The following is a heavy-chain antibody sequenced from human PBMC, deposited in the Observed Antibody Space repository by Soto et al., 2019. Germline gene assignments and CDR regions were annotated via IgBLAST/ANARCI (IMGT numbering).Heavy chain of an antibody. Sequence: QVQLQESGPGLVKPSGTLSLTCAVSGGSISSSNWWSWVRQPPGKGLEWIGEIYHSGSTNYNPSLKRRVTISVDKSKNQFSLKLSSVPAADTAVYYCARVVAAAGHGGDWFDPWGQGTLVTVSS. CDR3: ARVVAAAGHGGDWFDP. J-gene: IGHJ5*02. CDR2: IYHSGST. V-gene: IGHV4-4*02. D-gene: IGHD6-13*01. CDR1: GGSISSSNW.